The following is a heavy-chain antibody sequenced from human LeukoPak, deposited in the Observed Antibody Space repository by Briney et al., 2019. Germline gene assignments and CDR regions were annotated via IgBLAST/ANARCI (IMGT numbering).Heavy chain of an antibody. J-gene: IGHJ4*02. D-gene: IGHD3-22*01. CDR3: AKAPGDSSGYWEFDY. CDR2: INSDGSST. V-gene: IGHV3-74*01. Sequence: PGGSLRLSCAASGFTFSSYWMHWVRKAPGKGLVWVSRINSDGSSTSYADSVKGRFTISRDNAKNTLYLQMNSLRAEDTAVYYCAKAPGDSSGYWEFDYWGQGTLVTVSS. CDR1: GFTFSSYW.